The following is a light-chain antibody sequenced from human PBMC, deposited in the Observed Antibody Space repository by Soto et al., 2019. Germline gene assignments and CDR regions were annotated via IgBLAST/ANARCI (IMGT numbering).Light chain of an antibody. J-gene: IGKJ1*01. V-gene: IGKV1-5*03. CDR2: KAS. CDR3: QQSYSYSSWT. CDR1: QTISGW. Sequence: DIPMTQSPSTLSASVGDRVAITCRASQTISGWLAWYQQKPGKAPKLLIYKASSLQSGVPSRFSGSGSGTEFTLTISSLQPDDFATYYCQQSYSYSSWTFGQGTKVEIK.